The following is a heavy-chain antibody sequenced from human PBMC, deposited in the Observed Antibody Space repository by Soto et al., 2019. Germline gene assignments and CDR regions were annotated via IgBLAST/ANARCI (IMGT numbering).Heavy chain of an antibody. Sequence: TLSLTCTGSWGSISSGDYYWGWILQPPGKGLEWIGYIYYSGSTYYNPSLKSRVTISVDTSKNQFSLKLSSVTAADTAVYYCASVRDWFDAWGQGTLVTGSS. D-gene: IGHD6-6*01. CDR3: ASVRDWFDA. J-gene: IGHJ5*02. CDR2: IYYSGST. V-gene: IGHV4-30-4*01. CDR1: WGSISSGDYY.